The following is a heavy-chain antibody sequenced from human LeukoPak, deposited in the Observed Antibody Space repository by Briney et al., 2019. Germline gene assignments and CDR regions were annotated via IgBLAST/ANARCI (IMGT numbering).Heavy chain of an antibody. CDR2: ISGDGNAK. Sequence: GGSLRLSCAASGFSFSSYSINWVRQAPGRGLEWVSYISGDGNAKHYTDSVKGRFTISRDNAKNALYLQMNSLRAEDTAVYFCARDYVYAFDYWGQGTLVTVSS. V-gene: IGHV3-48*01. D-gene: IGHD2/OR15-2a*01. CDR1: GFSFSSYS. J-gene: IGHJ4*02. CDR3: ARDYVYAFDY.